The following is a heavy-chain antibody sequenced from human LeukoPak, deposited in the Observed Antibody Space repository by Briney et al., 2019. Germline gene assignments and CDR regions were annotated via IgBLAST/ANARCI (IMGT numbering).Heavy chain of an antibody. CDR3: AKDIAAVDYELFDY. J-gene: IGHJ4*02. Sequence: PGGSLRLSCAASGFTFHDYAMHWVRQAPGKGLEWVSGISWNSGSIGYADSVKGRFTISRDNAKNSLYLQMNSLRAEDTALYYCAKDIAAVDYELFDYWGQGTLVTVSS. V-gene: IGHV3-9*01. CDR2: ISWNSGSI. CDR1: GFTFHDYA. D-gene: IGHD6-13*01.